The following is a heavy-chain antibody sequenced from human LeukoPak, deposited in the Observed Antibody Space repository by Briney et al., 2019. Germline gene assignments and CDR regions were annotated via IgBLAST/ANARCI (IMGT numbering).Heavy chain of an antibody. CDR3: ARGRTFDN. CDR1: GGSISSYY. J-gene: IGHJ4*02. Sequence: SETLSLTCTVSGGSISSYYWSWIRQPPGKGLEWIGNIYDRGSTKYNPSLKSRVTISVDTSKNQFSLRLSSVAAADTAVYYCARGRTFDNWGQGTLVTVSS. V-gene: IGHV4-59*01. CDR2: IYDRGST.